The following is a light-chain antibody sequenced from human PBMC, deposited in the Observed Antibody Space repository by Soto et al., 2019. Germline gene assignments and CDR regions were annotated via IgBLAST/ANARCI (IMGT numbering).Light chain of an antibody. CDR1: SGHSSYA. J-gene: IGLJ1*01. CDR3: SLYTSENTYV. Sequence: QAVVTQPPSASASLGASVKLTCTLSSGHSSYAIAWHQKQPEKGPRYLMDLNNDGSHTKGDGIPDRFSGSSSGAERYLIISSLQSEDEADYYCSLYTSENTYVFGTGTKLTVL. CDR2: LNNDGSH. V-gene: IGLV4-69*01.